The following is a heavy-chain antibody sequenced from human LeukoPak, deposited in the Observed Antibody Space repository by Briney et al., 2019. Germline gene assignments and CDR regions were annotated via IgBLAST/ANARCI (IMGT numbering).Heavy chain of an antibody. V-gene: IGHV1-24*01. CDR3: ASFQKQV. CDR1: GYTLTELS. D-gene: IGHD3-10*01. J-gene: IGHJ4*02. CDR2: FDPEDGET. Sequence: ASVKVSCKVSGYTLTELSMHWVRQAPGKGLEWMGGFDPEDGETIYAQKFQGRVTMTRNTSISTAYMELSSLRSEDTAVYYCASFQKQVWGQGTLVTVSS.